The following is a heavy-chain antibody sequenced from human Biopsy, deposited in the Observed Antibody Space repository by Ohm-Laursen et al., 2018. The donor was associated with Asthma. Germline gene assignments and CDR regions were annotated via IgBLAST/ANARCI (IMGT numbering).Heavy chain of an antibody. CDR2: INWNGGST. CDR3: GRDMGGFGSGRFPVEF. V-gene: IGHV3-20*01. Sequence: GSLRLSCAASGFTFDDYGMSWVRQAPGKGLDWVSGINWNGGSTGYADSVKGRFTISRDNAKNSLYLQMNSLRAEDTALYHCGRDMGGFGSGRFPVEFWGQGTLVTVSS. D-gene: IGHD3-3*01. CDR1: GFTFDDYG. J-gene: IGHJ4*02.